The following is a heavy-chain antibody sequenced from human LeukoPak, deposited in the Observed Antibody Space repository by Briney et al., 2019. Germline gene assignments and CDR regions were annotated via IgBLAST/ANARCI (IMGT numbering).Heavy chain of an antibody. D-gene: IGHD3-10*01. J-gene: IGHJ6*03. V-gene: IGHV4-39*01. Sequence: MTSETLSLTCTVSGGSISSSSYYWGWIRQPPGKGLEWIGSIYYSATTYYNPSLKSRVSISVDTSKNQFSLKLSSVSAADTAVYYCARRLGVWFGLGYMDVWGKGTTVTISS. CDR3: ARRLGVWFGLGYMDV. CDR1: GGSISSSSYY. CDR2: IYYSATT.